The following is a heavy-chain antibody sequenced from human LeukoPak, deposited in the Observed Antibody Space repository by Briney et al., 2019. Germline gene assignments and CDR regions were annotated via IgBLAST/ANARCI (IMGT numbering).Heavy chain of an antibody. J-gene: IGHJ4*02. Sequence: GGSLRLSCAAFGFTFSDYYMSWIRQAPGKGLEWVSYISSSGSTIYYADSVKGRFTISRDNAKNSLYLQMNSLRAEDTALYYCAKEDNIYGSGSSVDYWGQGTLVTVSP. V-gene: IGHV3-11*01. CDR2: ISSSGSTI. D-gene: IGHD3-10*01. CDR1: GFTFSDYY. CDR3: AKEDNIYGSGSSVDY.